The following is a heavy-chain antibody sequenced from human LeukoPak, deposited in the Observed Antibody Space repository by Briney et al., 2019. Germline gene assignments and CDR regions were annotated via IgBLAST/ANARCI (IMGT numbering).Heavy chain of an antibody. CDR1: GFTFSDYY. CDR2: ISSSGSTI. Sequence: GGSLRLSCAASGFTFSDYYMSWIRQAPGKGLEWVSYISSSGSTIYYADSVKGRFTISRDNAKNSLYLQMNSLRAEDTAVYYCASWMVAASYYGMDVWGQGTTVTVSS. CDR3: ASWMVAASYYGMDV. J-gene: IGHJ6*02. V-gene: IGHV3-11*01. D-gene: IGHD2-15*01.